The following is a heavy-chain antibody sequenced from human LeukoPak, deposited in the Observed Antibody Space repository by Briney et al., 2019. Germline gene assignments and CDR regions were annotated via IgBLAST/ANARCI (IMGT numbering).Heavy chain of an antibody. CDR1: RFTFTRHA. CDR2: TGLESVHT. D-gene: IGHD3-10*01. V-gene: IGHV3-23*01. J-gene: IGHJ4*02. CDR3: VRGDDIGKHPTRAYYFDI. Sequence: GGSLRLSCAASRFTFTRHAMSWVRQAPGKGLEWVSTTGLESVHTLCADSVQGRFTVSRDNSRNTLDLQMDNLRVDDTAIYYWVRGDDIGKHPTRAYYFDIWGQGTLVSVSS.